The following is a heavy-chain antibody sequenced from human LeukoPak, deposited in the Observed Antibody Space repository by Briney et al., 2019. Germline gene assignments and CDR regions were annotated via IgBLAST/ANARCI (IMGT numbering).Heavy chain of an antibody. Sequence: GGSLRLSCVAPGITLSTYWMCWVRQAPGKGLERVANIKQDGSEKYYVDSVKGRFTISRDNAKNSVYLQMNSLGAEDTAAYYCARTRPGTGALDVWGQGTMVTVSS. CDR2: IKQDGSEK. CDR3: ARTRPGTGALDV. CDR1: GITLSTYW. D-gene: IGHD1/OR15-1a*01. J-gene: IGHJ3*01. V-gene: IGHV3-7*01.